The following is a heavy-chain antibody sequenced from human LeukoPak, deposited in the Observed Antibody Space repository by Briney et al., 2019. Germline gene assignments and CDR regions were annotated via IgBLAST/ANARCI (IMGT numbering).Heavy chain of an antibody. CDR1: GFTFSSYS. J-gene: IGHJ4*02. D-gene: IGHD3-22*01. CDR2: ISGSSSTI. Sequence: PGGPLRLSCAASGFTFSSYSMNWVRQAPGKGLEWVSYISGSSSTIYYADSVKGRFTISRDNAKNSLYLQMNSLRAEDTAVYYCARSYYYDSSGYGGGVDYWGQGTLVTVSS. CDR3: ARSYYYDSSGYGGGVDY. V-gene: IGHV3-48*04.